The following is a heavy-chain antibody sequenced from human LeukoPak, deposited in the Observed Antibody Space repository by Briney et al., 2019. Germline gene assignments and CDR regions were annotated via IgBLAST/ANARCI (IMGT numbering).Heavy chain of an antibody. CDR2: IRSKNDGGTI. D-gene: IGHD3-22*01. J-gene: IGHJ4*02. Sequence: PGGSLRLSCEASGFTFSNAWMAWVRQAPGKGLEWVGRIRSKNDGGTIGYAAPVKDRFTISRDDSKNTLYLQMNSLEIEDTAVYFCTTDRTMKGYWGQGTLVTVSS. CDR1: GFTFSNAW. V-gene: IGHV3-15*01. CDR3: TTDRTMKGY.